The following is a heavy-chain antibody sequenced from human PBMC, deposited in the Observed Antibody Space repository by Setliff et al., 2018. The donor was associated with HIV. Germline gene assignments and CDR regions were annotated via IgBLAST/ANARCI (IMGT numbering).Heavy chain of an antibody. CDR1: GYTFSTYA. CDR2: IKTGNGDT. Sequence: ASVKVSCKASGYTFSTYALHWVRQAPGQRPEWMGWIKTGNGDTQYSQKLRDRVTITRDTSADTVYMELSSLRSEDTAVYYCARDRCDSVKCYLYNWFDPWGQGTLVTVSS. D-gene: IGHD3-22*01. CDR3: ARDRCDSVKCYLYNWFDP. V-gene: IGHV1-3*04. J-gene: IGHJ5*02.